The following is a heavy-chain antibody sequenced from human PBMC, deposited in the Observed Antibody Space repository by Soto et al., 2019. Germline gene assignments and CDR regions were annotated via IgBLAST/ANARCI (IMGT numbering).Heavy chain of an antibody. J-gene: IGHJ4*02. CDR2: INESGST. D-gene: IGHD1-1*01. CDR1: GQSFSGHS. V-gene: IGHV4-34*01. Sequence: QVQLQQWGAGLVKPSETLSLSCAVYGQSFSGHSWAWIRQPPGKGLEWIGEINESGSTYSNPSLKSRVTISTDTSKSQFSLKLSSVSAADTAAYFCARGSGIVALPGELEDVKYDYWGQGTLVNVSS. CDR3: ARGSGIVALPGELEDVKYDY.